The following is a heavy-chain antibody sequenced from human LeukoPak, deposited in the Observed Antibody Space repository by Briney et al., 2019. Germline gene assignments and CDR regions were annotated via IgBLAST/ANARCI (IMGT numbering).Heavy chain of an antibody. CDR2: ISDSGGSA. Sequence: GGSLRLSCAASGFTFNTYAMSWVRQAPGKGLEWVSAISDSGGSAYYADSVKGRFTISRDNSKNSLYLQMNSLRAEDTAVYYCARVQGPRITMVRGVIPPKEYYFDYWGQGTLVTVSS. D-gene: IGHD3-10*01. CDR3: ARVQGPRITMVRGVIPPKEYYFDY. CDR1: GFTFNTYA. V-gene: IGHV3-23*01. J-gene: IGHJ4*02.